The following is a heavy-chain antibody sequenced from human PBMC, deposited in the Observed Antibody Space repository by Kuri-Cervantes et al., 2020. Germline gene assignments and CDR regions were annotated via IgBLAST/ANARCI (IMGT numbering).Heavy chain of an antibody. D-gene: IGHD6-13*01. CDR2: ISGSGGST. Sequence: GGSLRLSCAASGFTFTSYAMSWVRQALGKGLEWVSAISGSGGSTYYADSVKGRFTISRDNSKNTLYLQMNSLRAEDTAVYYCAKILYSSSWYGDYWGQGTLVTVSS. V-gene: IGHV3-23*01. CDR1: GFTFTSYA. CDR3: AKILYSSSWYGDY. J-gene: IGHJ4*02.